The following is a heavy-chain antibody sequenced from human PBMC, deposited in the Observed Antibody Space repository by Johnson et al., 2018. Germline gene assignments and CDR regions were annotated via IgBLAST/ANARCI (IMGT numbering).Heavy chain of an antibody. V-gene: IGHV1-46*01. D-gene: IGHD2-2*01. CDR2: INPSGGST. CDR3: ARVSLGYCSSSSCYHYGMDV. CDR1: GYTFTSYY. J-gene: IGHJ6*02. Sequence: QVQLVESGAEVKKPGASVKVSCKASGYTFTSYYVHWVRQAPGQGLEWMGTINPSGGSTNYAQRFQGRVTMTRDPSTGTRDMELSSRRSEDTAVYYCARVSLGYCSSSSCYHYGMDVWGQGTTVTVSS.